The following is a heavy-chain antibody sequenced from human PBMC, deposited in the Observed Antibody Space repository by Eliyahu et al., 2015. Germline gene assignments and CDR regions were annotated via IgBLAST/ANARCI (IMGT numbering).Heavy chain of an antibody. J-gene: IGHJ5*02. Sequence: QLQLQESGPGLVKPSETLSLTCTVSGGSISXXAYCWGWIRQPPGKGLEWIGCIYYSGSTYYNPSFKSRVTISVDTSKNQFSLKLSSVTAADTAVYYCAREPYSGSWYWVGNWFDPWGQGTLVTVSS. V-gene: IGHV4-39*07. CDR2: IYYSGST. CDR1: GGSISXXAYC. CDR3: AREPYSGSWYWVGNWFDP. D-gene: IGHD6-13*01.